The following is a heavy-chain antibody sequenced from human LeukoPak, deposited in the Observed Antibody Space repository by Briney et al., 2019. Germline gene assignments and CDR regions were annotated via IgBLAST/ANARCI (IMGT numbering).Heavy chain of an antibody. V-gene: IGHV4-34*01. CDR2: ITHSGAT. Sequence: PSETLSLTCAVYGGSFSGGYYWNWIRQPPGKGLEWIGEITHSGATNYNPSLKNRVTISIDTSRKQFSLRLRSLTAADTGVFYCARGLRSVTWERELMYYQFYGMGVWGQGTTVSVSS. D-gene: IGHD1-7*01. CDR3: ARGLRSVTWERELMYYQFYGMGV. CDR1: GGSFSGGYY. J-gene: IGHJ6*02.